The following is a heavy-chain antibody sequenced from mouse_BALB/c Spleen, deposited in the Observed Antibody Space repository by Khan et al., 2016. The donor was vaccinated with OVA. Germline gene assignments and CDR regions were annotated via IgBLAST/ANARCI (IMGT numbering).Heavy chain of an antibody. J-gene: IGHJ4*01. D-gene: IGHD2-4*01. CDR3: GGSLIGRHGMDN. Sequence: EVELVESGGGLVKTGGSLKLSCSASGFTFSSYAMSWVRQTPAKRLELAAITSSGGHYTIYSDSVKGRFTISRDNPRKTLYLQMSSMRSEDTARYCCGGSLIGRHGMDNWGQGPTIT. CDR1: GFTFSSYA. CDR2: TSSGGHYT. V-gene: IGHV5-9-3*01.